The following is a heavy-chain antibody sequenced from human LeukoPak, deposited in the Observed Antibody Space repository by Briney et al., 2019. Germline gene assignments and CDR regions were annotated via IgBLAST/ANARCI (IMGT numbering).Heavy chain of an antibody. CDR3: ARSPYCSGGSCYSAFDI. CDR1: GYSISSGYY. V-gene: IGHV4-38-2*01. CDR2: INYSGST. J-gene: IGHJ3*02. Sequence: PSETLSLTCAVSGYSISSGYYWGWIRQPPGKGLEGIWSINYSGSTYYNPSLKSLVTIFVYTSKNHFSLKLSSVTAADTAVFYCARSPYCSGGSCYSAFDIWGQGTMVTVSS. D-gene: IGHD2-15*01.